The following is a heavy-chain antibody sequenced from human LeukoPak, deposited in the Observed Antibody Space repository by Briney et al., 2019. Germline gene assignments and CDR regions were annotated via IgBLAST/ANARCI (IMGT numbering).Heavy chain of an antibody. J-gene: IGHJ4*02. CDR1: GFTFSNYE. CDR2: ISSSGNTK. V-gene: IGHV3-48*03. CDR3: ARGPSYDSGQPAY. Sequence: PGGSLRLSCAASGFTFSNYEMNWVRQAPGKGLEWVSFISSSGNTKYYPDSVKGRFTISRDNTKNSLYLQMNSLRGEDTAVYYCARGPSYDSGQPAYWGQRTLVTVSS. D-gene: IGHD3-10*01.